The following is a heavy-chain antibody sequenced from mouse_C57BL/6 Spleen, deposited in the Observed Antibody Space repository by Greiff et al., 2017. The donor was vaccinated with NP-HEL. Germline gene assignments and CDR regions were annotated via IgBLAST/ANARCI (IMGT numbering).Heavy chain of an antibody. CDR2: INPNNGGT. V-gene: IGHV1-26*01. Sequence: VQLQQSGPELVKPGASVKISCKASGYTFTDYYMNWVKQSHGKSLEWIGDINPNNGGTSYNQKFKGKATLTVDKSSSTAYMELRSLTSEDSAVYYCARVSNYYGSSYGYAMDYWGQGTSVTVSS. J-gene: IGHJ4*01. D-gene: IGHD1-1*01. CDR3: ARVSNYYGSSYGYAMDY. CDR1: GYTFTDYY.